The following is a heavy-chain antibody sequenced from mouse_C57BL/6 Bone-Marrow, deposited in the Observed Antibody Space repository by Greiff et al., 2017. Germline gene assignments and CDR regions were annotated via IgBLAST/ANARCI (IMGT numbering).Heavy chain of an antibody. Sequence: VQLQQSGPGLVKPSQSLSLTCSVTGYSITSGYYWNWIRQFPGNKLEWMGYISYDGSNNYNPSLKNRISITRDTSKNQFFLKLNSVTTEDTATYYCARVWLPYYFDYWGQGTTLTVSS. J-gene: IGHJ2*01. CDR1: GYSITSGYY. D-gene: IGHD2-2*01. CDR3: ARVWLPYYFDY. V-gene: IGHV3-6*01. CDR2: ISYDGSN.